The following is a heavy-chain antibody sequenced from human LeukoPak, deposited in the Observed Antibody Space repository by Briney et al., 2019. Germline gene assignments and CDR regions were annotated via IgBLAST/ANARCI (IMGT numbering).Heavy chain of an antibody. CDR1: RGSIFSYY. Sequence: SETLSLTCPVSRGSIFSYYWNWIRPPPGKGLEWIGYIYSNGITSYNPSLRSRGTISIATSKNQFSLWLRTVTAADPAIYFCATLAYYDSSGYSPASGYIDLWGRGTLVSVSS. D-gene: IGHD3-22*01. CDR2: IYSNGIT. CDR3: ATLAYYDSSGYSPASGYIDL. V-gene: IGHV4-4*08. J-gene: IGHJ2*01.